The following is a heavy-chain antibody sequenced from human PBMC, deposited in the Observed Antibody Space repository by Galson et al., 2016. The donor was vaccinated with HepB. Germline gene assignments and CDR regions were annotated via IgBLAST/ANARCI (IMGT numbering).Heavy chain of an antibody. V-gene: IGHV4-39*07. CDR2: FYPGGST. D-gene: IGHD6-6*01. Sequence: SETLSLTCTDSGDSINRRSFYWGWIRQSPGKGLEWIGTFYPGGSTYYNPSLTSRFTTSVGTSKNQFFLNVRSVTAADTAVYYCARGGQYSSSSWDSWGQGTQVTVSS. CDR1: GDSINRRSFY. J-gene: IGHJ4*02. CDR3: ARGGQYSSSSWDS.